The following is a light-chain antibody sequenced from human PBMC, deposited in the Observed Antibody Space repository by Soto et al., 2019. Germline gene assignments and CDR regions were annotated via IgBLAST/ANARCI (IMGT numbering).Light chain of an antibody. CDR2: GAS. Sequence: EIVMTQSPATLSVSPGERATLSCRASQSVSSYFAWYQQKPGQAPSPLIYGASTRATGIPERFSGSGSGTEFTLTISSLQSEDFAFYYCQQYTNWPKTFGQGTKVDI. CDR1: QSVSSY. CDR3: QQYTNWPKT. J-gene: IGKJ1*01. V-gene: IGKV3D-15*01.